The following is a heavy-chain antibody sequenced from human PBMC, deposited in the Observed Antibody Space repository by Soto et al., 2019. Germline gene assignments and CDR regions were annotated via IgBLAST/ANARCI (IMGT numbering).Heavy chain of an antibody. V-gene: IGHV4-31*01. J-gene: IGHJ4*02. CDR1: GGSISSGGYY. CDR2: IYYSGST. Sequence: QVQLQESGPGLVKPSQTLSLTCTVSGGSISSGGYYWSWIRQHPGKGLEWIGYIYYSGSTYYNPSLSGEVHISVGSSKNQFSLKLSSVPAADTAVYYCATRYGGNFDYWGQGSLVTVSS. D-gene: IGHD2-15*01. CDR3: ATRYGGNFDY.